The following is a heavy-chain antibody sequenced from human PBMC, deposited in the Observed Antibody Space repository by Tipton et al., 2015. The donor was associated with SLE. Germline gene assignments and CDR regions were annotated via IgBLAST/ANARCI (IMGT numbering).Heavy chain of an antibody. J-gene: IGHJ4*02. CDR2: IHTSGST. CDR3: ARGSVVADDY. V-gene: IGHV4-61*02. Sequence: TLSLTCTVSGGSIRSGSYYWSWIRQPAGKGLEWIGRIHTSGSTNYNPPLKSRATISVDTSKNQLSLKLTSVTAADTAVYYCARGSVVADDYWGQGTLVTVSS. D-gene: IGHD2-15*01. CDR1: GGSIRSGSYY.